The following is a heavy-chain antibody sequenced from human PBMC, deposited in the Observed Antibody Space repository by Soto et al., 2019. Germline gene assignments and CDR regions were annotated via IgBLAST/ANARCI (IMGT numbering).Heavy chain of an antibody. CDR2: ISDSGDDT. Sequence: GGSLRLSCVASGFTFNTYAMTWVRQTPGKGLEWVSTISDSGDDTYYADSVKGRFTISRDNSNNMVYVQMNSLRAEDTAIYYCSKLIVHPSSSQIDYWGQGPLLTVSS. V-gene: IGHV3-23*01. J-gene: IGHJ4*02. CDR3: SKLIVHPSSSQIDY. CDR1: GFTFNTYA. D-gene: IGHD2-15*01.